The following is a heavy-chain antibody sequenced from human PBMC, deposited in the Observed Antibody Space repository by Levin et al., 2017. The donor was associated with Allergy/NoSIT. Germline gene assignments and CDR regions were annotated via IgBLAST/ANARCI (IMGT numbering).Heavy chain of an antibody. CDR2: IYPGDSDT. J-gene: IGHJ4*02. CDR3: ARLRDYGGNSGNFDY. V-gene: IGHV5-51*01. D-gene: IGHD4-23*01. Sequence: GESLKISCQGSGYSFTSYWIGWVRQMPGKGLEWMGIIYPGDSDTRYSPSFQGQVTISADKSISTAYLQWSSLKASDTAMYYCARLRDYGGNSGNFDYWGQGTLVTVSS. CDR1: GYSFTSYW.